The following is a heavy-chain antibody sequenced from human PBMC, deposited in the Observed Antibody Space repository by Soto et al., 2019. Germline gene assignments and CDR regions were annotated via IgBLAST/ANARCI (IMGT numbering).Heavy chain of an antibody. CDR1: VFTFNSFA. V-gene: IGHV3-23*01. D-gene: IGHD6-19*01. J-gene: IGHJ5*02. CDR2: ISGSGGVS. Sequence: GGSLRLSCAPSVFTFNSFAMKWVRQAPGRGLEWVAIISGSGGVSYYSDSVRGRFTISRDNSRSTLYLQMNGLRDDDTAIYYCATRYSTGWSRYNYFGPWGRGTLVTVSS. CDR3: ATRYSTGWSRYNYFGP.